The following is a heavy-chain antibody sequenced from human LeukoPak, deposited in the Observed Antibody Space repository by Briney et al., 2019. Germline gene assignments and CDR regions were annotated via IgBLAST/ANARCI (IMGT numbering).Heavy chain of an antibody. J-gene: IGHJ4*02. CDR3: TKGTIWLPFDY. CDR2: ISGSGGST. D-gene: IGHD5-18*01. CDR1: GFTFSNYA. Sequence: GGSLRLSCAASGFTFSNYAMSWAREAPGKGLEWVSAISGSGGSTYYADSVKGRFTISRDNSKNTLYLQMNSLRAEDTAVYYCTKGTIWLPFDYWGQGTLVTVSS. V-gene: IGHV3-23*01.